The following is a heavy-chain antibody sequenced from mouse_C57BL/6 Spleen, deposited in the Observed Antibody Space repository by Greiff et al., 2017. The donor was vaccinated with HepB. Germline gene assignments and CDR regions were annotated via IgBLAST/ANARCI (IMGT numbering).Heavy chain of an antibody. CDR2: INPNNGGT. V-gene: IGHV1-22*01. CDR1: GYTFTDYN. J-gene: IGHJ1*03. CDR3: ANPLYGNYGYFDV. D-gene: IGHD2-1*01. Sequence: EVKLQESGPELVKPGASVKMSCKASGYTFTDYNMHWVKQSHGKSLEWIGYINPNNGGTSYNQKFKGKATLTVNKSSSTAYMELRSLTSEDSAVYYCANPLYGNYGYFDVWGTGTTVTVSS.